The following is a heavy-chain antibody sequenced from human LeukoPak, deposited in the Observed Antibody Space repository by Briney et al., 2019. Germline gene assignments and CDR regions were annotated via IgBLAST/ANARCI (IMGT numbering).Heavy chain of an antibody. Sequence: ASVKVSCKASGYTFSDVYIHWVRQAPGQGLEYVGRITPKSGDTYSPQRFQGRVTMTRDASISTAYMELSSLRSDDTAVYFCARVRLADERAWAYWGQGTLVTASS. CDR1: GYTFSDVY. CDR3: ARVRLADERAWAY. D-gene: IGHD3-3*02. J-gene: IGHJ4*02. CDR2: ITPKSGDT. V-gene: IGHV1-2*06.